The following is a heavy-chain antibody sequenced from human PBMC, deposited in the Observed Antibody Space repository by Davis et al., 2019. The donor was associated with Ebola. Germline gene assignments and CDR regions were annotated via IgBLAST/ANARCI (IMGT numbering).Heavy chain of an antibody. CDR1: GGSISSYY. CDR3: ARQNGDSRFYYYYGMDV. V-gene: IGHV4-59*01. CDR2: ISYSGST. Sequence: SETLSLTCTVSGGSISSYYWTWIRQPPGKGLEWIGYISYSGSTNYNPSLKSRVTISVDTSKNQFSLKLSSVTAADTAVYYCARQNGDSRFYYYYGMDVWGQGTTVTVSS. J-gene: IGHJ6*02. D-gene: IGHD4-17*01.